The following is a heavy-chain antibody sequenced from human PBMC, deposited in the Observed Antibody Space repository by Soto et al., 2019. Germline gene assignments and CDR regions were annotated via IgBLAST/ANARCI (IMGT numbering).Heavy chain of an antibody. J-gene: IGHJ3*02. D-gene: IGHD2-2*01. CDR2: IYSGGST. Sequence: SLRRSCGASGFTVISNYMSWVRQAPGKGLEWVSVIYSGGSTYYADSVKGRLTISRHNSKNPLYLQMNSLRAEDTDVYYCARCSSTSCDAFVIWGEGTMVT. CDR3: ARCSSTSCDAFVI. CDR1: GFTVISNY. V-gene: IGHV3-53*04.